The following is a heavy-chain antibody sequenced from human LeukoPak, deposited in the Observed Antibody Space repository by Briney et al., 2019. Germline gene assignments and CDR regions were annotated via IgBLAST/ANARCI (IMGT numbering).Heavy chain of an antibody. Sequence: GGSLRLSCAASGFTFDDYGMSWVRQAPGKGLEWVSGINWNCGSTGYADSVKGRFTISRDNAKNSLYLQMNSLRAEDTALYYCARGGDYVASSYYFDYWGQGTLVTVSS. CDR3: ARGGDYVASSYYFDY. CDR2: INWNCGST. D-gene: IGHD4-17*01. CDR1: GFTFDDYG. J-gene: IGHJ4*02. V-gene: IGHV3-20*04.